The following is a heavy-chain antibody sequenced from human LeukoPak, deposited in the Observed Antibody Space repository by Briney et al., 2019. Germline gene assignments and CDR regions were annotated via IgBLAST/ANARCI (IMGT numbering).Heavy chain of an antibody. V-gene: IGHV3-30*04. CDR2: ISYDGSNK. Sequence: GGSLRLSCTASGFTFSSYAMNWVRQAPGKGLEWVAVISYDGSNKYYADSVKGRFTISRDNSKNTLYLQMNSLRAEDTAVYYCARVFVDAFDIWGQGTMVTVSS. CDR1: GFTFSSYA. J-gene: IGHJ3*02. CDR3: ARVFVDAFDI.